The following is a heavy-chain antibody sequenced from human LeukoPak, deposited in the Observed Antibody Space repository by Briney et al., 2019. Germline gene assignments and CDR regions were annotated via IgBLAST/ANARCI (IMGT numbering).Heavy chain of an antibody. CDR3: ARGRPRGKDY. V-gene: IGHV3-74*01. Sequence: PGGSLRLSCAASGFTFSSYWMNWVRQAPGKGLVWVSRIASDGSGTTYADSVKGRFSISRDNAKNTLYLQMNSLRVEDTAVYYCARGRPRGKDYWGQGTLVTVSS. CDR2: IASDGSGT. D-gene: IGHD4-23*01. CDR1: GFTFSSYW. J-gene: IGHJ4*02.